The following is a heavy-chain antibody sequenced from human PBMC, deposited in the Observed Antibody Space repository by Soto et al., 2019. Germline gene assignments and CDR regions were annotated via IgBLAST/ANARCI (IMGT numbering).Heavy chain of an antibody. CDR3: AKDMGYNWIIHAFDI. CDR2: ISGSGGST. D-gene: IGHD1-20*01. CDR1: GFTFSSYA. Sequence: SGGSLRLSCAASGFTFSSYAMSWVRQAPGKGLEWVSAISGSGGSTYYADSVKGRFTISRDNSKNTLYLQMNSLRAEDTAVYYCAKDMGYNWIIHAFDIWGQGTMVTVSS. J-gene: IGHJ3*02. V-gene: IGHV3-23*01.